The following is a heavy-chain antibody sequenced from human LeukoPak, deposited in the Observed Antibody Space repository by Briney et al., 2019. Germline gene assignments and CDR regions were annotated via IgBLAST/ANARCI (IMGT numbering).Heavy chain of an antibody. J-gene: IGHJ4*02. D-gene: IGHD3-3*02. Sequence: SETLSLTCTVSGYSISSGYYWGWIRQPPGKGLEWIGSIYHSGSTFDNPSLKSRVTISMDTSKNQFSLKLSSATAADTAVYYCARGLAHVDYWGQGTLVTVSS. CDR1: GYSISSGYY. V-gene: IGHV4-38-2*02. CDR3: ARGLAHVDY. CDR2: IYHSGST.